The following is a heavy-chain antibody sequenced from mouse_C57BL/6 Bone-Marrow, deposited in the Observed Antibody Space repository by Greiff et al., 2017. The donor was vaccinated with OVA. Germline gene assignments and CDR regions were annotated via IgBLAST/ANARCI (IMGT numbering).Heavy chain of an antibody. J-gene: IGHJ4*01. CDR3: ARHGYGSSFYAMDY. CDR1: GYTFTSYW. V-gene: IGHV1-64*01. D-gene: IGHD1-1*01. CDR2: IHPNSGST. Sequence: VQLQQPGAELVKPGASVKLSCKASGYTFTSYWMHWVKQRPGQGLEWIGMIHPNSGSTNYNEKFKSKATLTVDKSSSTAYMQLSSLTSEDSAVYYCARHGYGSSFYAMDYWGQGTSVTVSS.